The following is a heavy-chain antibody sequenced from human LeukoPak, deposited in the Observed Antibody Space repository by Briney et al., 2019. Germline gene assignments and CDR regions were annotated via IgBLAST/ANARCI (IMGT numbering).Heavy chain of an antibody. V-gene: IGHV3-9*01. CDR2: ISCNSGSI. Sequence: GRSLRLSCSASGFTVDHYAMPLVRQPPGKGLEWFSFISCNSGSIGYADSVKGRLTIYRDNAKNSLYLQMNSLRAEDTALYYCAKARYYDSSGYYYLDAFDIWGQGTMVTVSS. CDR3: AKARYYDSSGYYYLDAFDI. J-gene: IGHJ3*02. D-gene: IGHD3-22*01. CDR1: GFTVDHYA.